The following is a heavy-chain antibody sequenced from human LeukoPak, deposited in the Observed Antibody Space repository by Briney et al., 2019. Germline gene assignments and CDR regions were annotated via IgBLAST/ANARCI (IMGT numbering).Heavy chain of an antibody. CDR1: GGSISRYY. Sequence: SETLSLTCTVSGGSISRYYWSWIRQPPGKGLEWIGYIYNSGSSNHNPSLKTRVTMSLDTSKNQVSLKLRSVTAAGTAVYYCARVPAFLSGDYTDYFYMDVWGKGTTVTVSS. CDR3: ARVPAFLSGDYTDYFYMDV. CDR2: IYNSGSS. V-gene: IGHV4-59*01. J-gene: IGHJ6*03. D-gene: IGHD4-17*01.